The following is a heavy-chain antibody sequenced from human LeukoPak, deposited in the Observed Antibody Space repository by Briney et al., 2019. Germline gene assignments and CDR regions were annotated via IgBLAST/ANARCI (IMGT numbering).Heavy chain of an antibody. Sequence: ASVKVSCKASGYTFTSYDINWVRQATGQGLEWMGWMNPNSGNTGYAQKFQGRVTITRNTSISTAYMELSSLRSEDTAVYYCATPLGYCSGGSCYSGFTWGQGTLVTVSS. J-gene: IGHJ5*02. CDR3: ATPLGYCSGGSCYSGFT. D-gene: IGHD2-15*01. CDR2: MNPNSGNT. V-gene: IGHV1-8*03. CDR1: GYTFTSYD.